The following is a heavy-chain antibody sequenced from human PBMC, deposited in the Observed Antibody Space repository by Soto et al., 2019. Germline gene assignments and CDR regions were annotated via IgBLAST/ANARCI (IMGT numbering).Heavy chain of an antibody. J-gene: IGHJ4*02. V-gene: IGHV2-5*01. CDR1: GFSLSTSGVG. CDR3: ARHPAIFGVVSPFDY. D-gene: IGHD3-3*01. CDR2: IYWNDDK. Sequence: QITLKESGPPLVKPTQTLTLTCTFSGFSLSTSGVGVGWIRQPPGKALEWLALIYWNDDKRYSPSLKSRLTNTEDTSKNQVVLTMTNMDPVDTATYYCARHPAIFGVVSPFDYWGQGTLVTVSS.